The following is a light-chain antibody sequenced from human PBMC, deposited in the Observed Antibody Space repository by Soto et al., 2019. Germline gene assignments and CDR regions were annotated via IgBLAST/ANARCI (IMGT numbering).Light chain of an antibody. Sequence: EIVLTQSPATLSLSPGERATLSGRSSQSLSGSRLAWYQQKPGLVPRVLVYGAYSRAPGIPDRFSGSGSGTDFTPTISRLEPEDFAVYYCQQYSNLPLTFGGGTQVDI. CDR3: QQYSNLPLT. CDR2: GAY. CDR1: QSLSGSR. V-gene: IGKV3-20*01. J-gene: IGKJ4*01.